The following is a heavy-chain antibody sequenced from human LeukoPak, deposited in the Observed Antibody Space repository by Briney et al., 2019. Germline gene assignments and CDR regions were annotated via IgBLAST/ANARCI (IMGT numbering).Heavy chain of an antibody. Sequence: GSLRLSCAASGFTFSSYAMSWVRQAPGKGLEWVSLIYSGGSTYYADSVRGRFTISRDNSKNTLCLQMNSLRAEDTAVYYCARYLVVAYFDYWGQGTLVTVSS. J-gene: IGHJ4*02. D-gene: IGHD2-15*01. CDR3: ARYLVVAYFDY. V-gene: IGHV3-66*01. CDR2: IYSGGST. CDR1: GFTFSSYA.